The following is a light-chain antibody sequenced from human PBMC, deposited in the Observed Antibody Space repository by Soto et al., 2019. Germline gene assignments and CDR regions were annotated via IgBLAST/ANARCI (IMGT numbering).Light chain of an antibody. CDR1: QSISSSY. V-gene: IGKV3-20*01. J-gene: IGKJ1*01. CDR2: GAS. Sequence: LLTQSPATLSVSPGQRVTLSCRASQSISSSYLAWYQQKPGQAPRLLIYGASSRATGIPDRFSGSGSGTDFTLTISRLEPEDFAVYYCQQYGSSPGTFGQGTKVDIK. CDR3: QQYGSSPGT.